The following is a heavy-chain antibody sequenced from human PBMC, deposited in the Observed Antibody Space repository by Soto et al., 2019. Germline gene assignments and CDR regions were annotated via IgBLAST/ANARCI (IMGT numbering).Heavy chain of an antibody. V-gene: IGHV3-33*01. CDR3: ARERPWAARSP. D-gene: IGHD6-6*01. J-gene: IGHJ4*02. Sequence: PGGSLRLSCAASGFTFSSYGMHWVRQAPGKGLEWVAVIWYDGSNKYYADSVKGRFTISRDNSKNALYLQMNSLRAEDTAVYYWARERPWAARSPWGQGTLVTVSS. CDR2: IWYDGSNK. CDR1: GFTFSSYG.